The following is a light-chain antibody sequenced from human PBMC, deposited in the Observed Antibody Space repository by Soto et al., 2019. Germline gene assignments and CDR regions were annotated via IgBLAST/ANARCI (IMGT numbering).Light chain of an antibody. CDR2: AAS. Sequence: AIRMTQSPSSFSASTGDRVTITCRASQGISSYLAWYQQKPGKAPKLLIYAASTLQSGVPSRFSGSGAGTDFTLTISCLKSEDFATYYCQQYYSYPVAFGQGNKLEIK. J-gene: IGKJ2*01. CDR3: QQYYSYPVA. CDR1: QGISSY. V-gene: IGKV1-8*01.